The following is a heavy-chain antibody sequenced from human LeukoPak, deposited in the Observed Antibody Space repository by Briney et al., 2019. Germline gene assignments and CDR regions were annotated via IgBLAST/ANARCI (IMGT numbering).Heavy chain of an antibody. V-gene: IGHV3-21*01. J-gene: IGHJ4*02. CDR1: GFTFSSYS. CDR2: ISSSSSYI. D-gene: IGHD6-13*01. CDR3: ARDSYRIAAAGFDY. Sequence: KPGGSLRLSCAASGFTFSSYSMNWVRQAPGKGLEWVSSISSSSSYIYYADSVKGRFTISRDNAKNSLYLQMNSQRAEDTAVYYCARDSYRIAAAGFDYWGQGTLVTVSS.